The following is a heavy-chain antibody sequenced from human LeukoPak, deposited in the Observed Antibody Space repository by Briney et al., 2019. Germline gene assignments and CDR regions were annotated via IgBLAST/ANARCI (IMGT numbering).Heavy chain of an antibody. CDR1: GFTFSSYW. D-gene: IGHD3-22*01. CDR3: ATTYYYDSPFDY. V-gene: IGHV3-74*01. CDR2: INSDGSST. J-gene: IGHJ4*02. Sequence: GGSLRLSCAASGFTFSSYWMHWVRQAPGKGLVWVSRINSDGSSTSYADSVKGRFTISRDNAKNTLYLQMNSLRAEDTAVYYCATTYYYDSPFDYWGQGTLVTVSS.